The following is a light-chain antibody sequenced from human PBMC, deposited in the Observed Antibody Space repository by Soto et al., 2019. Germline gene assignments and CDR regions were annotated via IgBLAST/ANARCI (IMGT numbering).Light chain of an antibody. Sequence: DVVMTQSQLSLPVTLGPSASISCKTTQGLVYSDGNIYLNWFHQRPGQSTRRLHYMISKRDSGVLDRVNGSGAGTDFTRTLSRVEAEDGGVYYLLHGTHWPWTFGQGTKVEMK. CDR3: LHGTHWPWT. CDR2: MIS. V-gene: IGKV2-30*01. J-gene: IGKJ1*01. CDR1: QGLVYSDGNIY.